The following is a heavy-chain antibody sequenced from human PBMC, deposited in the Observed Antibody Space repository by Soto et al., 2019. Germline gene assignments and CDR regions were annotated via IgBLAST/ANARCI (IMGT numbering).Heavy chain of an antibody. V-gene: IGHV4-59*01. D-gene: IGHD2-2*02. J-gene: IGHJ4*02. Sequence: NPSETLSLTCTVSGDTIGSYYWSWIRQPPGKGLEWIGYIYFTGSTNYNPSLKSRVTISVDTSKNQFSLKLSSVTAADTAVYYCARGSCSSASCYTGDYWGQGTLVTVS. CDR2: IYFTGST. CDR3: ARGSCSSASCYTGDY. CDR1: GDTIGSYY.